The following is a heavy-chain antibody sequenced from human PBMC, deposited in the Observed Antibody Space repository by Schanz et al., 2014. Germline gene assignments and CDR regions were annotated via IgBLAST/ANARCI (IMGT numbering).Heavy chain of an antibody. CDR3: ARDASSSDYHLAH. Sequence: VQLMESGGGLVKPGGSLRLSCAASGFVFGDYYMTWIRQAPGKGLEWLSYISDSGTYTNYADSVRGRFTISRDNAKNSLYLEMNSLRVEDTAYYYCARDASSSDYHLAHWGQGTLVTASS. V-gene: IGHV3-11*05. D-gene: IGHD3-22*01. J-gene: IGHJ4*02. CDR2: ISDSGTYT. CDR1: GFVFGDYY.